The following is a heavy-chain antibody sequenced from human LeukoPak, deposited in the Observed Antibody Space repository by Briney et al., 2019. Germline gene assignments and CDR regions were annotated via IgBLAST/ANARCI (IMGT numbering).Heavy chain of an antibody. D-gene: IGHD6-13*01. CDR1: GFTFSSYS. V-gene: IGHV3-21*01. Sequence: PGGSLRLSCAASGFTFSSYSMNWVRQAPGKGLEWVSPISSSSSYIYYADSVKGRFTISRDNAKNSLYLQMNSLRAEDTAVYYCARDLGIAAAGPYYYGMDVWGKGTTVTVSS. CDR3: ARDLGIAAAGPYYYGMDV. CDR2: ISSSSSYI. J-gene: IGHJ6*04.